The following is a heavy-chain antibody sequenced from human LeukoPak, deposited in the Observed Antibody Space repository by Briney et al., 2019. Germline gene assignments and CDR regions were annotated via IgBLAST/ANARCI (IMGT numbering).Heavy chain of an antibody. CDR3: ARGHINGYYSTYY. CDR1: GFRFSSYA. CDR2: IYENGGTT. Sequence: GGSLRLSCVGSGFRFSSYAMSWVRQAPEKGLEWVSGIYENGGTTHYADSVKGRFTISRDNAKNSLYLQLSDLRADDTAVYYCARGHINGYYSTYYWGQGILVTVSS. V-gene: IGHV3-23*01. D-gene: IGHD3-3*01. J-gene: IGHJ4*02.